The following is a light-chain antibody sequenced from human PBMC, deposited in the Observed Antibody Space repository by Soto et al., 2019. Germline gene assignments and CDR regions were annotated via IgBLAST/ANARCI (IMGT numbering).Light chain of an antibody. CDR2: DAS. CDR3: QQLNSYSLT. V-gene: IGKV1-39*01. CDR1: QTISSS. Sequence: DIQMTQSPASLSASVGDRVTITCRASQTISSSLNWYQQKPGKAPKLLIYDASSLLSGVPSRFSGSGSGTDFTLTISSLQPEDFATYYCQQLNSYSLTFGQGTRLEIK. J-gene: IGKJ5*01.